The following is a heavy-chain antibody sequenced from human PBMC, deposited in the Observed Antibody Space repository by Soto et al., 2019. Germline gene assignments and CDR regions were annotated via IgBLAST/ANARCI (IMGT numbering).Heavy chain of an antibody. Sequence: QVQLVQSGAEVKKPGSSVKVSCEASGGTVSAYTINWVRQAPGQGLEWMGRIISILDIPNYVQKFQGRLTIIADTSTSTTYMELRNLRSEDTATYYCARENGTSSLDYWGQGTLVTVSS. CDR1: GGTVSAYT. CDR3: ARENGTSSLDY. D-gene: IGHD6-6*01. J-gene: IGHJ4*02. CDR2: IISILDIP. V-gene: IGHV1-69*02.